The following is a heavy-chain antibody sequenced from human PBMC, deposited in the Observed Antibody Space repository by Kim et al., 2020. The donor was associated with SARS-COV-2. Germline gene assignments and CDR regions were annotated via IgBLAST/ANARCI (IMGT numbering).Heavy chain of an antibody. CDR3: ARGVVRGVIISSARGYGMDV. Sequence: SETLSLTCTLSGGSISSGGYYWSWIRQHPGKGLEWIGYIYYSGSTYYNPSLKSRVTISVDTSKNQFSLKLSSVTAADTAVYYCARGVVRGVIISSARGYGMDVWGQGTTVTVSS. CDR1: GGSISSGGYY. V-gene: IGHV4-31*03. CDR2: IYYSGST. D-gene: IGHD3-10*01. J-gene: IGHJ6*02.